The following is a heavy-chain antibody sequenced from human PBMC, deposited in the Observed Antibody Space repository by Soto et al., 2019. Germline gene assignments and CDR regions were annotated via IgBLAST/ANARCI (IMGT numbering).Heavy chain of an antibody. J-gene: IGHJ4*02. Sequence: PSETLSLTCVVSGYSISSGYYLGWIRQPPGKGLEWIASIFHSGSTYYNPSLKSRVTISVDTSKNQFSLKLSSVTAADTAVYYCARGLQYGGNSAYWGQGTLVTVSS. CDR1: GYSISSGYY. CDR2: IFHSGST. V-gene: IGHV4-38-2*01. D-gene: IGHD2-21*02. CDR3: ARGLQYGGNSAY.